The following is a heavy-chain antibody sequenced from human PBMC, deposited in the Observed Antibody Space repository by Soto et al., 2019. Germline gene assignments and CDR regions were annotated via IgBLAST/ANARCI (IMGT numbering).Heavy chain of an antibody. CDR2: VPHSRNT. J-gene: IGHJ5*02. CDR3: ARVRQYCRATSCYLDH. Sequence: SGTLCLSCAVSGYSISSSNLWYFLRAPPEKWLGRIRRVPHSRNTNYDAPVKSRFAISVDRSKSKFYLKMNTVTAADTAVYYCARVRQYCRATSCYLDHWGQGTLVTVSS. V-gene: IGHV4-4*02. D-gene: IGHD2-15*01. CDR1: GYSISSSNL.